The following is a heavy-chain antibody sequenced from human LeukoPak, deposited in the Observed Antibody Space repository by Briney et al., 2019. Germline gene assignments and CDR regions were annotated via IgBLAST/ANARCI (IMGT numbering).Heavy chain of an antibody. V-gene: IGHV4-59*12. Sequence: SETLSFTCTVSGGSISSYYWSWIRQPPGKGLEWIGYIYYSGSTNYNPSLKSRVTISVDTSKNQFSLKLSSVTAADTAVYYCARRYCSGGSCYPYYYYYYMDVWGKGTTVTISS. CDR2: IYYSGST. D-gene: IGHD2-15*01. J-gene: IGHJ6*03. CDR3: ARRYCSGGSCYPYYYYYYMDV. CDR1: GGSISSYY.